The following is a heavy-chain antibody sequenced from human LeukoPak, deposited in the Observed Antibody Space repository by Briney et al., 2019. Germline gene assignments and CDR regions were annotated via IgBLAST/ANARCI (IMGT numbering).Heavy chain of an antibody. Sequence: ASVKVSCKASGYTFTSYGIRWVRQAPGQGLEWMGWISAYNANTNYPQKLQGRVTMTTDTSTSTAYMELRSVRSDDTAGYYCARDAGSSWGNYYYYMDVWDKGTTVTVSS. CDR1: GYTFTSYG. J-gene: IGHJ6*03. CDR3: ARDAGSSWGNYYYYMDV. D-gene: IGHD6-13*01. CDR2: ISAYNANT. V-gene: IGHV1-18*01.